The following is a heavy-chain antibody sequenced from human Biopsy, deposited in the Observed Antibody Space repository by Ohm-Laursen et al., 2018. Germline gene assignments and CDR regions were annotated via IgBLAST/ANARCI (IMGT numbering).Heavy chain of an antibody. CDR2: ISWDGSRT. J-gene: IGHJ6*02. D-gene: IGHD3-16*01. V-gene: IGHV3-43*01. CDR3: ARDGGVSYFGLDV. CDR1: GFTFVDYT. Sequence: SLRLSCAASGFTFVDYTMHWVRQIPGKGLEWVSLISWDGSRTYYADSVRGRFTISRDNAKNCLYLQMNSLRTQDTALYYCARDGGVSYFGLDVWGLGTTATVSS.